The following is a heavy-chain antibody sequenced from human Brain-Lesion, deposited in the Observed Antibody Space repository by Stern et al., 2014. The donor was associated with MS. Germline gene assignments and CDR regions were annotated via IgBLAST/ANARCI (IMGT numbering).Heavy chain of an antibody. Sequence: QVQLHESGPGLVKPSQPLSLSCTVSGGSISSGGYYWSWIRQPAGKGLEWIGRIFNSASPSYTPSPKSRVTISIDTSKNQFSLGLNSMTAADTAVYYCARGRVVPGFQYYATDVWGQGTTVIVSS. CDR2: IFNSASP. CDR1: GGSISSGGYY. CDR3: ARGRVVPGFQYYATDV. D-gene: IGHD2-2*01. V-gene: IGHV4-61*02. J-gene: IGHJ6*02.